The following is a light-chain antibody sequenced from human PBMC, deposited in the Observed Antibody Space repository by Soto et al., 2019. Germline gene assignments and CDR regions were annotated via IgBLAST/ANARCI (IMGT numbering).Light chain of an antibody. CDR1: SSNIGAGYD. Sequence: QSVLTQPPSVSGAPGQRLTISCTGSSSNIGAGYDVHWYQQLPGAAPKLLIYGNSNRPSGVPDRFSGSKSGTSASLAITGLQAEDEADYYCQSYDSSLSGLYVFGTGTKLTVL. CDR3: QSYDSSLSGLYV. CDR2: GNS. J-gene: IGLJ1*01. V-gene: IGLV1-40*01.